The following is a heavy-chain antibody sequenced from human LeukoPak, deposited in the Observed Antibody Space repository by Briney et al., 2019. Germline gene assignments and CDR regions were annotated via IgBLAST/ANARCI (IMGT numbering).Heavy chain of an antibody. Sequence: GGSLRLSCAASGFTFSSYGMHWVRQAPGKGLEWVAFIRYDGSNKYYADSAKGRFTISRDNSKNTLYLRMNSLRAEDTAVYYCAKYESVRRITIFGVVMYNWFDPWGQGTLVTVSS. J-gene: IGHJ5*02. CDR2: IRYDGSNK. D-gene: IGHD3-3*01. V-gene: IGHV3-30*02. CDR3: AKYESVRRITIFGVVMYNWFDP. CDR1: GFTFSSYG.